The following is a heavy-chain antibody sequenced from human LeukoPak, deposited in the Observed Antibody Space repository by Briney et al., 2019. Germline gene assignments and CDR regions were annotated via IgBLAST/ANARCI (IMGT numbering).Heavy chain of an antibody. CDR1: GLSFSNYW. V-gene: IGHV3-74*01. CDR2: TNLHGTAV. CDR3: ASAYTYVRLGDH. Sequence: GGSLRLSCEVSGLSFSNYWMHWVRQAPGKGLVWVARTNLHGTAVDYADSVKGRFIISRDNAKDTLFLQMNSLRVEDTAVYYCASAYTYVRLGDHWGQGTLVTVSS. J-gene: IGHJ4*02. D-gene: IGHD3-16*01.